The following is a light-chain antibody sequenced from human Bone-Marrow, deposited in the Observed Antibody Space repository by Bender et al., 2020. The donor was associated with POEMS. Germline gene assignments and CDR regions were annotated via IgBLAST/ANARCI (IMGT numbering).Light chain of an antibody. CDR2: EVN. J-gene: IGLJ3*02. CDR3: AVWDDSLNGWV. Sequence: QSALTQPASVSGSPGQSITISCTGTDTDVGNYNLVSWYQQHPGKAPRLMIYEVNKRPSGVSDRFSGSKSGNTASLAISGLQSEDEADYYCAVWDDSLNGWVFGGGTKLTVL. CDR1: DTDVGNYNL. V-gene: IGLV2-14*02.